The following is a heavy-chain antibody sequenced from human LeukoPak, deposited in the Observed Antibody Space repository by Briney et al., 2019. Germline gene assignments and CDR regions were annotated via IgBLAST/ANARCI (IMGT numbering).Heavy chain of an antibody. Sequence: SVKVSCKASGGTFSSYAISWVRQAPGQGLEWMGGIIPIFGTANYAQMFQGRVTITADESTSTAYMELSSLRSEDTAVYYCARGIEMATTFFDYWGQGTLVTVSS. CDR2: IIPIFGTA. J-gene: IGHJ4*02. V-gene: IGHV1-69*01. D-gene: IGHD5-24*01. CDR3: ARGIEMATTFFDY. CDR1: GGTFSSYA.